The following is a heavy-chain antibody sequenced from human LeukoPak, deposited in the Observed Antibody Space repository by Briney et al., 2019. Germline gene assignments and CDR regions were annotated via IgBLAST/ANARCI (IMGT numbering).Heavy chain of an antibody. J-gene: IGHJ4*02. CDR3: ARDVSDENGSASRTHLDS. CDR1: GFTFSNYW. CDR2: IRQDEREK. D-gene: IGHD6-6*01. V-gene: IGHV3-7*03. Sequence: GGSLRLSCAASGFTFSNYWMTWVRQAPGKGLEWVANIRQDEREKNYVDPVKGRFTISRDNAKNSLILQMNRLRAEDTAVYYCARDVSDENGSASRTHLDSWGQGTLVSVSS.